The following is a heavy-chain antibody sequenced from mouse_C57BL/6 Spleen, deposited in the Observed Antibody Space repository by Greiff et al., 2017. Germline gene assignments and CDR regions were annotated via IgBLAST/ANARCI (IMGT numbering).Heavy chain of an antibody. J-gene: IGHJ4*01. CDR2: IYPSDSET. V-gene: IGHV1-61*01. D-gene: IGHD2-3*01. CDR1: GYTFTSYW. CDR3: ARNYDGYYAMDY. Sequence: VQLQQSGAELVRPGSSVKLSCKASGYTFTSYWMDWVKQRPGQGLEWIGNIYPSDSETHYNQKFKDKATLTVDKSSSTAYMQLSSLTSEDSAVYYCARNYDGYYAMDYWGQGTSVTVSS.